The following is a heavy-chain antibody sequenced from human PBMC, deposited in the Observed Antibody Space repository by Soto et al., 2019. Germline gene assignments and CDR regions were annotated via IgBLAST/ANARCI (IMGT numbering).Heavy chain of an antibody. D-gene: IGHD5-18*01. J-gene: IGHJ4*02. Sequence: QVQLVESGGGVVQPGRSLRLSCAASGFTFSSYGMHWVRQAPGKGLEWVAVIWYDGSNKYYADSVKGRFTISRDNSKNTLYLQMNSLRAEDTAVYYCARDFAVSRSYSYGIDYWGQGTLVTVSS. V-gene: IGHV3-33*01. CDR3: ARDFAVSRSYSYGIDY. CDR1: GFTFSSYG. CDR2: IWYDGSNK.